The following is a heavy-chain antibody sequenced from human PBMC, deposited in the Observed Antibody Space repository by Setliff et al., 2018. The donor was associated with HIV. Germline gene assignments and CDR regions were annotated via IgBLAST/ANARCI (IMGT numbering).Heavy chain of an antibody. V-gene: IGHV1-69*13. CDR1: GGTFSNYA. CDR2: IIPIFGST. Sequence: ATVKVSCKASGGTFSNYAISWVRQAPGQGLEWMGGIIPIFGSTKYAQKFQDRVTITADESTYTADMELSSLRSDDTAVYYCARDDHYYDSGSFYSDWYFDLWGRGTLVTVSS. J-gene: IGHJ2*01. CDR3: ARDDHYYDSGSFYSDWYFDL. D-gene: IGHD3-10*01.